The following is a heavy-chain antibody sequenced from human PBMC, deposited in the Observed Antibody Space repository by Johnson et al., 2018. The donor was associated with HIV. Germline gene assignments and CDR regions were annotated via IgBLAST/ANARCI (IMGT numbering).Heavy chain of an antibody. CDR3: ARGGRGHDAFDI. V-gene: IGHV3-13*01. CDR1: GFTFSSYD. J-gene: IGHJ3*02. Sequence: EQLVESGGGLVQPGGSLRLSCAASGFTFSSYDMHWVRQATGKGLEWVSAIGTAGDTYYPGSVKGRFTISRDNAKNSLYLQMNSLRAGDTAVYYCARGGRGHDAFDIWGQVTMVTVSS. CDR2: IGTAGDT.